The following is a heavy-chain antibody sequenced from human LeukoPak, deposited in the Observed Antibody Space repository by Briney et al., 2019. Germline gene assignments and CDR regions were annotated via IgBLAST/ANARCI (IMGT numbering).Heavy chain of an antibody. CDR3: AGHVHNYGLNN. Sequence: RSETLSLTCTVCVASLTVYYWSCVPEPPGKGREGGGYIYYRGNTYYSSALKGRVTISLEKSNNQFSLKLSSATVGVAAGFYFAGHVHNYGLNNWGPGTLVTVSS. CDR1: VASLTVYY. CDR2: IYYRGNT. V-gene: IGHV4-59*08. J-gene: IGHJ4*03. D-gene: IGHD5-18*01.